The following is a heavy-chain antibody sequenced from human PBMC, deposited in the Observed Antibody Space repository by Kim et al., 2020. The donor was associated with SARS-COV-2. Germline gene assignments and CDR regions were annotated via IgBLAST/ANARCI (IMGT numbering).Heavy chain of an antibody. V-gene: IGHV4-61*01. J-gene: IGHJ6*02. D-gene: IGHD1-26*01. Sequence: SETLSLTCTVSGGSVNSESYYWSWIRQPPGKGLEWIGHIFYDGGTSYNPSLNSRLTISVDTSKNQFSLKVRSVTAADTAVYYCARWDYYYFYGVDVWGPG. CDR3: ARWDYYYFYGVDV. CDR2: IFYDGGT. CDR1: GGSVNSESYY.